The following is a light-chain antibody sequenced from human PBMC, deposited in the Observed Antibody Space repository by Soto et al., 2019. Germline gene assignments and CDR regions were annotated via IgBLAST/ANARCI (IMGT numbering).Light chain of an antibody. CDR2: GAS. CDR3: QNSNNDPT. Sequence: AIQLTQSPSSLSASVGDRVTITCRASQGINSALAWYQQKSGKAPKLLIAGASTLESGVPSRFSGSGSGTDFTLTINSLQPEDSATYYCQNSNNDPTFGGGTKVEI. CDR1: QGINSA. V-gene: IGKV1D-13*01. J-gene: IGKJ4*01.